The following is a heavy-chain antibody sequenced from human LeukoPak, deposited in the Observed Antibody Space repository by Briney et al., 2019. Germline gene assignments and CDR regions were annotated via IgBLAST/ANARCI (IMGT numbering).Heavy chain of an antibody. V-gene: IGHV4-59*08. D-gene: IGHD3-22*01. J-gene: IGHJ4*02. Sequence: NTSETLSLTCTVSGGSISSYYWSWIRQPPGKGLEWIGYIYYSGSTNYNPSLKSRVTISVDTSKNQFSLKLSSVTAADTAVYYCARHYSYGRYYYDSSGYYFDYWGQGTLVTVSS. CDR2: IYYSGST. CDR3: ARHYSYGRYYYDSSGYYFDY. CDR1: GGSISSYY.